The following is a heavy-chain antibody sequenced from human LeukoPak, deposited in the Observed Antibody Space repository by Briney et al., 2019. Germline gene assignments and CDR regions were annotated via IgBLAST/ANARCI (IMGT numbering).Heavy chain of an antibody. CDR1: GFTFSSYA. Sequence: GGSLRLSCAVSGFTFSSYAMSWVRQAPGKGLEWVSAISGSGGSTYYADSVKGRFTISRDNSKNTLYLQMNSLRAEDTAVYDCAKDLALRDIVVVVAATGSPIDYWGQGTLVTVSS. V-gene: IGHV3-23*01. D-gene: IGHD2-15*01. CDR3: AKDLALRDIVVVVAATGSPIDY. J-gene: IGHJ4*02. CDR2: ISGSGGST.